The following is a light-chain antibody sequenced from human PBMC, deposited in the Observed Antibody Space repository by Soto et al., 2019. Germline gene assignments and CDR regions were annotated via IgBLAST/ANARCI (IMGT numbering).Light chain of an antibody. CDR2: RNN. V-gene: IGLV1-44*01. J-gene: IGLJ2*01. CDR3: AAWDDSLNGVV. CDR1: SSNIGSNA. Sequence: QSVLTQPPSASGTPGQRVTISCSGSSSNIGSNAVNWYQQLPGTAPKLLIYRNNQRPSGVPDRFSGSKSGTSASLAISGLQSEDEADYYCAAWDDSLNGVVFGGGTMVTVL.